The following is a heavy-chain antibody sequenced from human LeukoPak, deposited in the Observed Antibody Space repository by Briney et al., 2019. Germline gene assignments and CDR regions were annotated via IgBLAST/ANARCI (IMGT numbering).Heavy chain of an antibody. Sequence: ASVKVSCKASGYTFTVYYMHWVRQAPGQGREWMGYINPNSGGTNYAQKFQGRVTMTRDTSISTAYMELSRLRSDDTAVYYCARDLGRGYYYYMDVWGEGTTVTVSS. CDR1: GYTFTVYY. CDR2: INPNSGGT. V-gene: IGHV1-2*02. D-gene: IGHD3-10*01. J-gene: IGHJ6*03. CDR3: ARDLGRGYYYYMDV.